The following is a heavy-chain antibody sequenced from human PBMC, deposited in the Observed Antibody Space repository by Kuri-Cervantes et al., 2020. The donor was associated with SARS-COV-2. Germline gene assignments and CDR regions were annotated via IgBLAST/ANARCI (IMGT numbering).Heavy chain of an antibody. CDR3: SACGSTDCYNYYYYGLDV. CDR2: IRNEVNSYTT. Sequence: GGSLRLSCAASGFSFSDHYMDWVRQAPGKGLEWVGRIRNEVNSYTTEFAASVKGRFTISRADSQNSLSLQMNSLKTEDTAVYYCSACGSTDCYNYYYYGLDVWGQGTTVTVSS. CDR1: GFSFSDHY. J-gene: IGHJ6*02. D-gene: IGHD2-2*01. V-gene: IGHV3-72*01.